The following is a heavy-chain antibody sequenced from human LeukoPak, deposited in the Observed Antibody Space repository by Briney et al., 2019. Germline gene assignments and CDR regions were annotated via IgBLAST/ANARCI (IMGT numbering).Heavy chain of an antibody. Sequence: GGSLRLSCAASGFTFSSYAMSWVRQAPGKGLEWVSAVSGSGGSTYYADSVKGRFTISRDNSKNTLYLQMNSLRAEDTAVYYCAKDVAAAGYFDYWGQGTLVTVSS. J-gene: IGHJ4*02. V-gene: IGHV3-23*01. D-gene: IGHD6-13*01. CDR1: GFTFSSYA. CDR3: AKDVAAAGYFDY. CDR2: VSGSGGST.